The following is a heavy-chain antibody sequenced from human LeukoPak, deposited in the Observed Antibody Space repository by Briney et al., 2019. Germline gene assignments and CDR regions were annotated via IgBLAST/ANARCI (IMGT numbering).Heavy chain of an antibody. V-gene: IGHV4-59*01. D-gene: IGHD6-19*01. CDR3: ARGGVAVAGSPAADYYYYMDV. Sequence: PSETLSLTCTVSGVSISPNYWSWIRQPPGKGLEWIGYAYYSGSTTYNPSLKSRVTISVDASKKQFSLRLKSVTAADTAVYYCARGGVAVAGSPAADYYYYMDVWGKGTTVTVSS. CDR1: GVSISPNY. CDR2: AYYSGST. J-gene: IGHJ6*03.